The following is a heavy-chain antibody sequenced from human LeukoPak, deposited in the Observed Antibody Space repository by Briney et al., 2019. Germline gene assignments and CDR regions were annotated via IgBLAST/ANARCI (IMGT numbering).Heavy chain of an antibody. CDR3: ARTEYSSSWYHYYYYMDV. V-gene: IGHV1-69*06. D-gene: IGHD6-13*01. CDR2: IIPIFGTA. Sequence: ASVKVSCKASGGTFSSYAISWVRQAPGQGLEWMGGIIPIFGTANYAQKFQGRVTITADKSTSTAYMELSSLRSEDTAVYYCARTEYSSSWYHYYYYMDVWGKGTTVTVSS. J-gene: IGHJ6*03. CDR1: GGTFSSYA.